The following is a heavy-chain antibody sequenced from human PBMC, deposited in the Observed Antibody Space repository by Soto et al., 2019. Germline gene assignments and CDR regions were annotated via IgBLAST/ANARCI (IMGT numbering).Heavy chain of an antibody. J-gene: IGHJ6*02. V-gene: IGHV3-21*01. CDR2: ISTSSSYI. CDR3: ARDSSGWYYGMDV. D-gene: IGHD6-19*01. Sequence: PGGSLRLSCAASGFTFSSYSMNWVRQAPGKGLEWVSSISTSSSYIHYADSVKGRFTISRDNAKNSLYLQMNSLRVEDTAVYYCARDSSGWYYGMDVWGQGTTVTVSS. CDR1: GFTFSSYS.